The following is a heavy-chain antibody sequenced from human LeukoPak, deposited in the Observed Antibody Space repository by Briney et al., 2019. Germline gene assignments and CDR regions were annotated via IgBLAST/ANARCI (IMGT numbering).Heavy chain of an antibody. D-gene: IGHD1-26*01. CDR1: GLTFSTYA. Sequence: GGSLRLSCAASGLTFSTYAMSWVRQAPGKGPEWVSAISGSGGSSYYADSVKGRSTISRDNSKNTLYLQMTSLRAEDTAVYYCAKDLGRVGATFGHWGQGTLVTVSS. V-gene: IGHV3-23*01. J-gene: IGHJ4*02. CDR2: ISGSGGSS. CDR3: AKDLGRVGATFGH.